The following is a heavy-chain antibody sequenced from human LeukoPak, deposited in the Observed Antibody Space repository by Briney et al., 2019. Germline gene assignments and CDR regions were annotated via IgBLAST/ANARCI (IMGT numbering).Heavy chain of an antibody. J-gene: IGHJ5*02. CDR2: IDASGGSR. D-gene: IGHD6-19*01. CDR3: AKGSGSGWYGWFAP. Sequence: GGSLKLSCAASGFTFSSYSMTWVRQAPGKGLEWVSSIDASGGSRYYADYVKGRFSISRDNAKNTCFLQMNTLRAADTAVYYCAKGSGSGWYGWFAPWGQGTLVTVSS. CDR1: GFTFSSYS. V-gene: IGHV3-23*01.